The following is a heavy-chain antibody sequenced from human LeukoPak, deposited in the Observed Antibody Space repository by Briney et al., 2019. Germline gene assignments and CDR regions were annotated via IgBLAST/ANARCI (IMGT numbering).Heavy chain of an antibody. CDR1: GFTFSSYW. CDR2: IKSDGSSI. D-gene: IGHD3-10*02. J-gene: IGHJ6*04. CDR3: AELGITMIGGV. V-gene: IGHV3-74*01. Sequence: GGFLRLSCAASGFTFSSYWMHWVRQTPGKGLMWVSRIKSDGSSIGYADSVKGRFTISRDNAKNSLYLQMNSLRAEDTAVYYCAELGITMIGGVWGKGTTVTISS.